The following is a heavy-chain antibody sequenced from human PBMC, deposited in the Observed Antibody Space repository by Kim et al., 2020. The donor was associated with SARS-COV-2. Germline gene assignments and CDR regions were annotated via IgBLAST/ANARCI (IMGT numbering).Heavy chain of an antibody. D-gene: IGHD2-15*01. V-gene: IGHV3-33*06. CDR3: AKDQAGGSRMRPRYGMDV. CDR2: IWYDGSNK. J-gene: IGHJ6*02. Sequence: GGSLRLSCAASGFTFSSYGMHWVRQAPGKGLEWVAVIWYDGSNKYYADSVKGRFTISRDNSKNTLYLQMNSLRAEDTAVYYCAKDQAGGSRMRPRYGMDVWGQGTTVTVSS. CDR1: GFTFSSYG.